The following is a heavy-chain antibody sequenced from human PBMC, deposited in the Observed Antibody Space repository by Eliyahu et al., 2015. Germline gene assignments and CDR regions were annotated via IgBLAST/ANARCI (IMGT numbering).Heavy chain of an antibody. D-gene: IGHD2-8*01. CDR3: ARVRDLVYAAHRYFDL. J-gene: IGHJ2*01. CDR2: ISSSSSYI. CDR1: GFPFXRYS. Sequence: EVQLVESGGGLVKPGGSLRLSCAASGFPFXRYSMNWVRQAPGKGLEWVSSISSSSSYIYYADSVKGRFTISRDNAKNSLYLQMNSLRAEDTAVYYCARVRDLVYAAHRYFDLWGRGTLVTVSS. V-gene: IGHV3-21*01.